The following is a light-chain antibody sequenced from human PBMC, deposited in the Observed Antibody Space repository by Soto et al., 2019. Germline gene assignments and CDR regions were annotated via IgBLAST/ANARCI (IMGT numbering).Light chain of an antibody. CDR1: QSISSL. V-gene: IGKV1-5*03. Sequence: DIQMTQSPSTLSASVGDRVTITCRASQSISSLLAWYQQKPGKAPKLLIYKASSLESGVPSRFSGSGSGTEFTLTISSLQPDDFATYYCQQYNSYPITFGQGTRLENK. CDR3: QQYNSYPIT. J-gene: IGKJ5*01. CDR2: KAS.